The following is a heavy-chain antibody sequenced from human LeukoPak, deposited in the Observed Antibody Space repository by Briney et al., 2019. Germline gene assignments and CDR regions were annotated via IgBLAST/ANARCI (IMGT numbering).Heavy chain of an antibody. CDR2: ISYDGSNK. D-gene: IGHD1-26*01. CDR3: ARSRRRELLRTYFDY. Sequence: GGSLRLSCAASGFTFSSYGMHWVRQAPGKGLEWVAVISYDGSNKYYADSVKGRFTISRDNSKNTLYLQMNSLRAEDTAVYYCARSRRRELLRTYFDYWGQGTLVTVSS. J-gene: IGHJ4*02. CDR1: GFTFSSYG. V-gene: IGHV3-30*03.